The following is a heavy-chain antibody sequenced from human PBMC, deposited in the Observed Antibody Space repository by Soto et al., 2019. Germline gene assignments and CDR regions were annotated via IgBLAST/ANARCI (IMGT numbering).Heavy chain of an antibody. CDR1: GGSISSGGYY. Sequence: SETLSLTCTVSGGSISSGGYYWSWIRQHPGKGLEWIGYIYYSGSTYYNPSLKSRVTISVDTSKNQFSLKLSSVTAADTAVYYCARGLDYGDYAIDYWGQGTLVTVS. D-gene: IGHD4-17*01. J-gene: IGHJ4*02. CDR3: ARGLDYGDYAIDY. V-gene: IGHV4-31*03. CDR2: IYYSGST.